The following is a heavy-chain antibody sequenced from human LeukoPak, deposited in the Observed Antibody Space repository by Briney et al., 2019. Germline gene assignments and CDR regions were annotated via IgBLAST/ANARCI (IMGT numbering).Heavy chain of an antibody. J-gene: IGHJ5*02. CDR1: GFTFSRYD. V-gene: IGHV3-13*05. D-gene: IGHD2-15*01. CDR2: IGTVGDP. CDR3: AKAQGYCAGGRCYHWFDA. Sequence: GGSLRLSCAASGFTFSRYDMHWVRQATGKGLEWVSAIGTVGDPYYPGSVKGRFTISRDNSKNSLHLQMNSLRSEDTALYYCAKAQGYCAGGRCYHWFDAWGQGTLVTVSS.